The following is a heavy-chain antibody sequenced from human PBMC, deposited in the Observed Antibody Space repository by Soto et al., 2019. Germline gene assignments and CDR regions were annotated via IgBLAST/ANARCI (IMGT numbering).Heavy chain of an antibody. Sequence: PSETLSLTCAVSGYSISSGYYWGWIRQPPGKGLEWIGSIFHSGSTYYNPFLKSRVAISVDTSKNQISLNLSSVTAADTAVYYCAREWKQDYYYYGMDVWGQGTTVTVSS. D-gene: IGHD1-1*01. J-gene: IGHJ6*02. CDR3: AREWKQDYYYYGMDV. CDR2: IFHSGST. CDR1: GYSISSGYY. V-gene: IGHV4-38-2*02.